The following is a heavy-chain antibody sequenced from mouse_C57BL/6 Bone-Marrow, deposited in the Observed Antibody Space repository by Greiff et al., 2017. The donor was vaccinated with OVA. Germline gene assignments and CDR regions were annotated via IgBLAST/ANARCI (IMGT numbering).Heavy chain of an antibody. Sequence: VQLQQSGAELARPGASVKMSCKASGYTFTSYTMHWVNQRPGQGLEWLGYINPSSGYTKYNQKFKDKATLTADNTSSTAYMQLSSLTSEDSAVYYCARGACGSSYGGYWGQGTTLTVSS. CDR2: INPSSGYT. CDR1: GYTFTSYT. J-gene: IGHJ2*01. V-gene: IGHV1-4*01. CDR3: ARGACGSSYGGY. D-gene: IGHD1-1*01.